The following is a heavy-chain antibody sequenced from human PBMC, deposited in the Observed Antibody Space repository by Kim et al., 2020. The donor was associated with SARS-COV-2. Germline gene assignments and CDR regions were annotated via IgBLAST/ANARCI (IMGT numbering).Heavy chain of an antibody. V-gene: IGHV1-46*01. D-gene: IGHD1-26*01. J-gene: IGHJ4*02. CDR3: ARGGISGSSRFDY. Sequence: YAQKFQGRVTMTRDTSTSPVYMELSSLRSEDTAVYYCARGGISGSSRFDYWGQGTLVTVSS.